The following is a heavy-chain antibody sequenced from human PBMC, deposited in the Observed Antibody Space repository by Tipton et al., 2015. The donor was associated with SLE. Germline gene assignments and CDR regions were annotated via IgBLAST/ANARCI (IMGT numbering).Heavy chain of an antibody. D-gene: IGHD6-19*01. CDR3: ARHWIAVAASDY. CDR2: IYYSGST. J-gene: IGHJ4*02. Sequence: GLVKPSETLSLTCTVSGGSISSHYWSWIRQPPGKGLEWIGYIYYSGSTNYNPSLKSRVTISVDTSKNQFSLKLSSVTAADTAVYYCARHWIAVAASDYWGQGTLVTVSS. CDR1: GGSISSHY. V-gene: IGHV4-59*08.